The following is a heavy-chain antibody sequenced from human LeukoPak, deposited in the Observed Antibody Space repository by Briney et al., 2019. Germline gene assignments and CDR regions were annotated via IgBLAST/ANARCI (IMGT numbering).Heavy chain of an antibody. CDR1: GGSFSGYY. Sequence: SETLSLTCAVYGGSFSGYYWSWIRQPPGKGLEWIGEINHSGSTNYNPSLKSRVTISVDTSKNQFSLKLSSVTAADTAVYYCARGGYYYDSSGYATYYWGQGTLVTVSS. D-gene: IGHD3-22*01. CDR2: INHSGST. V-gene: IGHV4-34*01. J-gene: IGHJ4*02. CDR3: ARGGYYYDSSGYATYY.